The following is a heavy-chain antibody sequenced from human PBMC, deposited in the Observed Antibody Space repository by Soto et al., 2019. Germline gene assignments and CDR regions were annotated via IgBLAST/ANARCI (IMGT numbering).Heavy chain of an antibody. J-gene: IGHJ3*02. CDR2: IYYSGST. CDR3: ARLFPGAKYGGNLIGDAFDI. Sequence: QLQLQESGPGLVKPSETLSLTCTVSGGSISSSSYYWGWIRQPPGKGLEWIGSIYYSGSTYYNPSLRSRVTISVDTSKNQFSLKLSSVTAADTAVYYCARLFPGAKYGGNLIGDAFDIWGQGTMVTVSS. CDR1: GGSISSSSYY. D-gene: IGHD2-21*02. V-gene: IGHV4-39*01.